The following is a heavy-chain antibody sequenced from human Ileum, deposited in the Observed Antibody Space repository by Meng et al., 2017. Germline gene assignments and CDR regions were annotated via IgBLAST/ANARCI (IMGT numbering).Heavy chain of an antibody. V-gene: IGHV4-31*03. CDR3: AREPPSAAGTGADY. CDR1: GGSISSCGYY. CDR2: IYYSGTT. J-gene: IGHJ4*02. D-gene: IGHD6-13*01. Sequence: QVQLQESGPGLVKHSQTLSQTCTVSGGSISSCGYYWSWIRQHPGKGLEWIGYIYYSGTTYYNPSLKSRVTISVDTSKNQFSLKLSSVTAADTAVYYCAREPPSAAGTGADYWGQGTLVTVSS.